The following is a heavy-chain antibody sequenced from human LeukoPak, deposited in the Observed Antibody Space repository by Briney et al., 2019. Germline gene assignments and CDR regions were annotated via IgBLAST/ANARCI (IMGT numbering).Heavy chain of an antibody. D-gene: IGHD1-26*01. V-gene: IGHV3-20*04. Sequence: PGGSLRLSCAASGFKFDDFGMSWVRQDPAKGLEWVSSINWDGGSTYYADSVKGRVTISRDDVENSLHLQMNSLRVEDTAVYYCVTGGSGTYYKWGQGTLVTVSS. J-gene: IGHJ4*02. CDR3: VTGGSGTYYK. CDR1: GFKFDDFG. CDR2: INWDGGST.